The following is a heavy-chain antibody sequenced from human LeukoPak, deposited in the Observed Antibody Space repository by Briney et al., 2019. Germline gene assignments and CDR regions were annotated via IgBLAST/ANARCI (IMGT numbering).Heavy chain of an antibody. J-gene: IGHJ4*02. CDR1: GGSISSSSYY. V-gene: IGHV4-39*01. CDR3: ARPSPDSGSYYASDY. Sequence: PSETLSLTCTVSGGSISSSSYYWGWIRQPPGKGLEWIGSIYYSGSTYYNPSLKSRVTISVDTSKNQFSLKLSSVAAADTAVYYCARPSPDSGSYYASDYWGQGTLVTVSS. D-gene: IGHD1-26*01. CDR2: IYYSGST.